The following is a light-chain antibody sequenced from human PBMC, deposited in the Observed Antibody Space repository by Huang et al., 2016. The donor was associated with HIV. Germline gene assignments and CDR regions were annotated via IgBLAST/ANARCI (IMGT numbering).Light chain of an antibody. Sequence: GDRVTITCRASQSITTWLAWYQQKPGKAPKRLISKASALESGVPSRFSGSGSGTEFTLTINSLQPDDFATYYCQQYNSDWTFGQGTKVEIK. CDR3: QQYNSDWT. J-gene: IGKJ1*01. V-gene: IGKV1-5*03. CDR1: QSITTW. CDR2: KAS.